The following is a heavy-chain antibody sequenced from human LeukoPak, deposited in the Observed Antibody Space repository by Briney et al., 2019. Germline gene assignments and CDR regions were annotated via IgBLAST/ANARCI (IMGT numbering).Heavy chain of an antibody. CDR3: AELGITMIGGV. D-gene: IGHD3-10*02. CDR1: GFTLSSYE. J-gene: IGHJ6*04. Sequence: GGSLRLSCAASGFTLSSYEMNWGPHAPGEGGGWGSYINSSGSTIYYADSVKGRFTISRDNAKNSLYLQMNSLRAEDTGVYYCAELGITMIGGVWGKGTTVTISS. CDR2: INSSGSTI. V-gene: IGHV3-48*03.